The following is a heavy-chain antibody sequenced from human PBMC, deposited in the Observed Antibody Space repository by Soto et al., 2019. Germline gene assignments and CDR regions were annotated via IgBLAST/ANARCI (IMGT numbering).Heavy chain of an antibody. Sequence: QITLKESGPTLVKPTQTLTLTCTFSGFSPSISGVDVAWIRQPPGKALEWLAVIYLNDDKRYSPSLKSKLTITKDRSKNQVILTMTNMDPVDTATYYCAHRRSYGEFASWGQGTLVTVSS. J-gene: IGHJ4*02. CDR3: AHRRSYGEFAS. CDR2: IYLNDDK. V-gene: IGHV2-5*01. D-gene: IGHD4-17*01. CDR1: GFSPSISGVD.